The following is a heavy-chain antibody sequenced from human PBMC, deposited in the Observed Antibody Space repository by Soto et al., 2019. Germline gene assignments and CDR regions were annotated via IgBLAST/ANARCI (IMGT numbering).Heavy chain of an antibody. Sequence: GASVKVSCKASGGTFSSYAISWVRQAPGQGLEWMGGIIPIFGTANYAQKFQGRVTITADESTSTAYMELSSLRSEDTAVYYCARDRGLVVPAAGNWFDPWGQGTLVTVSS. V-gene: IGHV1-69*13. CDR3: ARDRGLVVPAAGNWFDP. J-gene: IGHJ5*02. D-gene: IGHD2-2*01. CDR2: IIPIFGTA. CDR1: GGTFSSYA.